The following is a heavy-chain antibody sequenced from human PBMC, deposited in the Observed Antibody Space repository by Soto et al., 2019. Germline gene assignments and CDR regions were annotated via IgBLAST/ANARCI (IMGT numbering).Heavy chain of an antibody. CDR2: ISWHSGSI. V-gene: IGHV3-9*01. Sequence: EVQLVESGGRLVQPGRSLRLSCAASGFTFDDYAMHWVRQAPGKGLEWVSGISWHSGSIGYAESVKGRFTISRDNAKNSLYLQMNSLRAEDTDLYYCAKAHRSSWYRIPRNDFDYWGQGTLVTVSS. CDR1: GFTFDDYA. D-gene: IGHD6-13*01. J-gene: IGHJ4*02. CDR3: AKAHRSSWYRIPRNDFDY.